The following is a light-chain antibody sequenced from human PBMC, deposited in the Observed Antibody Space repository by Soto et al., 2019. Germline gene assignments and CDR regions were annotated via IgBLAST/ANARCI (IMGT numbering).Light chain of an antibody. V-gene: IGKV1-39*01. CDR3: QQRYSTPYT. J-gene: IGKJ2*01. CDR2: GAS. Sequence: DFQMTQSPSSLSASVGDRVTITCRSSQVISSYLNWYQQKPGKAPKLLIYGASNLENGVPSRFSGSESAPPRFRGRESGADFTLTISSLHPEDFATYYCQQRYSTPYTFGQGTKLEIK. CDR1: QVISSY.